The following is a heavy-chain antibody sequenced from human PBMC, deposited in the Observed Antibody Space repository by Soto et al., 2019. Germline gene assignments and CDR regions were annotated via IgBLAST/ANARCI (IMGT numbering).Heavy chain of an antibody. D-gene: IGHD1-26*01. V-gene: IGHV4-59*01. Sequence: SETLSLTCTVSGGSIRSSNWWSLVRQPPGKGLEWIGYIYYSGSTNYNPSLKSRVTIPVDTSKNQFSLKLSSVTAADTAVYYCARRYGSCFDYWGQGTLVTVSS. J-gene: IGHJ4*02. CDR2: IYYSGST. CDR3: ARRYGSCFDY. CDR1: GGSIRSSNW.